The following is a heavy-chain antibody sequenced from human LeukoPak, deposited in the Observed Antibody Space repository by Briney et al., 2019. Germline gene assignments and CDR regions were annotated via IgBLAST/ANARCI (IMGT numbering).Heavy chain of an antibody. Sequence: QPGGSLRLSCAASEFTFSSYSMNWVRQAPGKGLEWVSYISSSSSTIYYADSVKGRFTISRDNAKNSLYLHMNSLKDEDTAVYYCARGALDFDYWGQGTLVTVSS. CDR1: EFTFSSYS. V-gene: IGHV3-48*02. CDR2: ISSSSSTI. J-gene: IGHJ4*02. CDR3: ARGALDFDY.